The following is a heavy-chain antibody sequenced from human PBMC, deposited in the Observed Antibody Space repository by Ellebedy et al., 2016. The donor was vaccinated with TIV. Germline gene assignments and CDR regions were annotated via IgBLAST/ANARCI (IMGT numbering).Heavy chain of an antibody. Sequence: MPSETLSLTCAVYGGSFRGYYWSWIRQPAGKGLEWIGEINHSGSTNYNPSIKSRVTISVDTSKNQFSLKLSPVTAADTAVYYCARASSITGTDEAWFDYWGQGTLVTVSS. D-gene: IGHD1-20*01. CDR2: INHSGST. J-gene: IGHJ4*01. CDR1: GGSFRGYY. V-gene: IGHV4-34*01. CDR3: ARASSITGTDEAWFDY.